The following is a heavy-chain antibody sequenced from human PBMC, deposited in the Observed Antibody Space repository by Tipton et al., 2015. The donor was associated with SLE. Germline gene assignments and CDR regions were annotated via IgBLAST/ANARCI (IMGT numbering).Heavy chain of an antibody. V-gene: IGHV4-59*01. J-gene: IGHJ3*02. Sequence: TLSLTCTVSGGSISSYYWCWIRQPPGKGLEWIGYIYYSGSTNYNPSLKSRVTISVDTTKNQCSLKLSSVTAADTAVYYCARGGRRAFDIWGQGTMVTVSS. CDR3: ARGGRRAFDI. D-gene: IGHD1-14*01. CDR2: IYYSGST. CDR1: GGSISSYY.